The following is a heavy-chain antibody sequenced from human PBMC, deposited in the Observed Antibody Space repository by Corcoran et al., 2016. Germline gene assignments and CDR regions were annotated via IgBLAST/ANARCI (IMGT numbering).Heavy chain of an antibody. D-gene: IGHD3-3*01. CDR2: IIPIFGTT. Sequence: QVQLVQSGAEVKKPGSSVKVSCKASGGTFSSYAISWVRQAPGQGLEWMGGIIPIFGTTNYAQKFQGSVTIIADESTGTAYMELSSLRSEDTAVYYCARGSPYDGFWSGYRHYGMDVWGQGTTVTVSS. J-gene: IGHJ6*02. V-gene: IGHV1-69*01. CDR3: ARGSPYDGFWSGYRHYGMDV. CDR1: GGTFSSYA.